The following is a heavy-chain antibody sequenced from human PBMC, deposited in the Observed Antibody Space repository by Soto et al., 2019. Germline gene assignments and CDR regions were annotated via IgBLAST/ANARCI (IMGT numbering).Heavy chain of an antibody. CDR2: ISTCKGDT. J-gene: IGHJ6*02. D-gene: IGHD6-13*01. CDR3: ARLLVLDYYYGMDV. CDR1: GYTFTDYG. Sequence: ASVKVSCKTSGYTFTDYGISWARQAPGQGLERMGWISTCKGDTNYAQKFQGRVTMTTGTSTTTGYMELRSLRSDDTAVYYCARLLVLDYYYGMDVWGQGTTVTVSS. V-gene: IGHV1-18*01.